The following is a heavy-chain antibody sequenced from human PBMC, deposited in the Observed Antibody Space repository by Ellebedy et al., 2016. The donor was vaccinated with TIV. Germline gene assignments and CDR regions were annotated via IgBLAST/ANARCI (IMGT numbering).Heavy chain of an antibody. CDR3: ERFFESGSTGDY. CDR2: FYNSVNT. J-gene: IGHJ4*02. D-gene: IGHD3-10*01. Sequence: MPSETLSLTCTVSGGSISSYYWSWIRQPPGKGLEWIGSFYNSVNTSYNPSLKSRVSMSVDTSKNQVSLKLRSVTAEDPAVYYCERFFESGSTGDYWGQGTLVTVSS. CDR1: GGSISSYY. V-gene: IGHV4-59*08.